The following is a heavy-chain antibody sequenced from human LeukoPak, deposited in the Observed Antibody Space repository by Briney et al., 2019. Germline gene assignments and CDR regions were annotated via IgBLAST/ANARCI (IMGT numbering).Heavy chain of an antibody. CDR3: ARHAYDSSGYYHHHYDY. CDR1: GYIFTTYW. D-gene: IGHD3-22*01. Sequence: HGGSLKLSWKDSGYIFTTYWIGWVRQLPGKGLEWMGIIDGGDSHTRYSPSFQGQVTISADKSISTAYLQWSSLKASDTAMYYCARHAYDSSGYYHHHYDYWGQGTLVTVSS. V-gene: IGHV5-51*01. CDR2: IDGGDSHT. J-gene: IGHJ4*02.